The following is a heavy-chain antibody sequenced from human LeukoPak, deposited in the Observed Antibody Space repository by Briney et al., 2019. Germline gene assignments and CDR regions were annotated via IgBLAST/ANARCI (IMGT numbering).Heavy chain of an antibody. CDR2: ISGSGGST. D-gene: IGHD3-22*01. V-gene: IGHV3-23*01. J-gene: IGHJ4*02. Sequence: GGSLRLSCAASGFTFSSYGMSWVRQAPGKGLEWVSAISGSGGSTYYADSVKGRFTISRDNSKNTLYLQMISLRAEDTAVYYCAKAYYDSSGLDYFDYWGQGTLVTVSS. CDR1: GFTFSSYG. CDR3: AKAYYDSSGLDYFDY.